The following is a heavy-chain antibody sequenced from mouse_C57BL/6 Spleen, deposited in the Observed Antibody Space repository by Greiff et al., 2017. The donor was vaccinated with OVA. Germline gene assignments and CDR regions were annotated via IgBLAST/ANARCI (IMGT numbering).Heavy chain of an antibody. CDR1: GYTFTSYW. V-gene: IGHV1-52*01. CDR3: ARWYDYLDY. J-gene: IGHJ2*01. D-gene: IGHD2-3*01. Sequence: QVHVKQPGAELVRPGSSVKLSCKASGYTFTSYWMHWVKQRPIQGLEWIGNIDPSDSETHYNQKFKDKATLTVDKSSSTAYMQLSSLTSEDSAVYYCARWYDYLDYWGQGTTLTVSS. CDR2: IDPSDSET.